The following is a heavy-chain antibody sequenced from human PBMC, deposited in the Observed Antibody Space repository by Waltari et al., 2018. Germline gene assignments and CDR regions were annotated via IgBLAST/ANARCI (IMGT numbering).Heavy chain of an antibody. V-gene: IGHV3-33*05. CDR3: AREYSRICFHALDG. CDR2: IQYDGSIK. CDR1: GFPLGHYG. J-gene: IGHJ6*02. D-gene: IGHD6-13*01. Sequence: QVHVVESVGGVVQPGGSLRPSCAASGFPLGHYGMHWVRQAPGKGLEWVAVIQYDGSIKNYADSVKGRFTISRENSKNTLYLEMKSLRAEDTAVYYCAREYSRICFHALDGWGQGTAVTVSS.